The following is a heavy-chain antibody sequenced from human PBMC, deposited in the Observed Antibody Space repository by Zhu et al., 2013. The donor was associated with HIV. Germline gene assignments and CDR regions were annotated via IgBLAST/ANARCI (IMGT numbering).Heavy chain of an antibody. CDR2: ISAYNGNT. V-gene: IGHV1-18*01. Sequence: QVQLVQSGAEVKKPGASVKVSCKASGYTFTSYGISWVRQAPGQGLEWMGWISAYNGNTNYAQKLQGRVTMTTDTSTSTAYMELRSLRSDDTAVYYCAQSPPSRNYYGSGSYLNYYGMDVWGQGTTVTVSS. CDR3: AQSPPSRNYYGSGSYLNYYGMDV. J-gene: IGHJ6*02. CDR1: GYTFTSYG. D-gene: IGHD3-10*01.